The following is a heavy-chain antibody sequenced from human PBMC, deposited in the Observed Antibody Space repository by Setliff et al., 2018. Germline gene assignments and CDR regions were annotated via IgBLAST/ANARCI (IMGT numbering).Heavy chain of an antibody. CDR3: ARDRYYYMDV. V-gene: IGHV4-59*01. J-gene: IGHJ6*03. CDR2: IHHTGST. Sequence: SETLSLTCTVSSGSISTFYWSWIRQPPGKGLEWIGYIHHTGSTKWNPALESRVTISLDTSKNQFSLKLSSVTAADTAVYYCARDRYYYMDVWGKGTTVTVSS. CDR1: SGSISTFY.